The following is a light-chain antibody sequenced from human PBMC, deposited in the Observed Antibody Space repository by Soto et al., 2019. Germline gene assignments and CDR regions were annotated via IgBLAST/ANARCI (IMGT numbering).Light chain of an antibody. CDR2: GAS. V-gene: IGKV1-9*01. CDR1: QGISTY. CDR3: QQLNSYPLT. J-gene: IGKJ4*01. Sequence: DIQLPQSPSVLSASVGDRVTITCRARQGISTYLAWYQQNPGKAPKLLIYGASTLQSGVPSRFSGSGSGTEFTLTISSLQPEDFATYYCQQLNSYPLTFGGGTKVDIK.